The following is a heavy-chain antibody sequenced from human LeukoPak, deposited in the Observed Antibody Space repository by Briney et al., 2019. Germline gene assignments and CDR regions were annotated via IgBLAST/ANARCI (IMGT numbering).Heavy chain of an antibody. D-gene: IGHD5-12*01. V-gene: IGHV3-23*01. J-gene: IGHJ4*02. CDR1: GITLSNYG. CDR2: ISGSGGGT. Sequence: GGSLRLSCAVSGITLSNYGMSWVRQAPGKGLEWVAGISGSGGGTNYADSVKGRFTISRDNARNTLYLQMNSLRAEDTAVYYCAKEDGFYSGYANFDYWGQGTLVTVSS. CDR3: AKEDGFYSGYANFDY.